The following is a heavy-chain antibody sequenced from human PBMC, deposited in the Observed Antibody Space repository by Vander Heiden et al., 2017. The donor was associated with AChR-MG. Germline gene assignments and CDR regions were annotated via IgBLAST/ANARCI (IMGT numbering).Heavy chain of an antibody. CDR1: GFPFSNYT. CDR3: ARDSYYDYYYYMDV. CDR2: ITGSKTYI. V-gene: IGHV3-21*01. J-gene: IGHJ6*03. Sequence: EVQLVESGGGPVKPGGSLKLSCAASGFPFSNYTMNWVRRAPGKGLEWGSSITGSKTYIYYANSVKGRFTITRDNAKNSLFLQMNNLRVEDTAVYYCARDSYYDYYYYMDVWGKGTTVTVSS.